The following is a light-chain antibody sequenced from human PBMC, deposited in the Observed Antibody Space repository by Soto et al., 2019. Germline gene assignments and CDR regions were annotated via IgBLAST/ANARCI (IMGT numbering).Light chain of an antibody. Sequence: QSVLTQPPSVSAAPGQKVTLSCSGSSTNIESNYVSWYQKVPGTAPKLLSLEDHKRPSDIPDRFSGSKSGTTATLDITGLQTGDEADYSCGSWDSSLSAGVFGGGTKLTVL. CDR2: EDH. V-gene: IGLV1-51*02. CDR1: STNIESNY. CDR3: GSWDSSLSAGV. J-gene: IGLJ3*02.